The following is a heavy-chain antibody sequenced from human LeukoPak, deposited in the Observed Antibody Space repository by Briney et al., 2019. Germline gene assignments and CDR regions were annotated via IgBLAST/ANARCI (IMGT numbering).Heavy chain of an antibody. Sequence: SETLSLACTVSGGSISSSSYYWGWIRQPPGKGLEWIGSIYYSGSTYYNPSLKSRVTISVDTSKNQFSLKLSSVTAADTAVYYCSSLVVAAIYDAFDIWGQGTMVTVSS. CDR2: IYYSGST. D-gene: IGHD2-15*01. CDR3: SSLVVAAIYDAFDI. J-gene: IGHJ3*02. CDR1: GGSISSSSYY. V-gene: IGHV4-39*01.